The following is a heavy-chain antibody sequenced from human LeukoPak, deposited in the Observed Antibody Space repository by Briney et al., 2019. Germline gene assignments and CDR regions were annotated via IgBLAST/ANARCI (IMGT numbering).Heavy chain of an antibody. Sequence: GSPRLSCAASGFTVSSNYMSWVRQAPGKGLEWVSVIYAGGSTYYADSVKGRFTISRDNSKNMLFLQMNSLRAEDTAVYYCARTLVGAVALDTFDIWGQGTMVTVSS. CDR2: IYAGGST. CDR3: ARTLVGAVALDTFDI. CDR1: GFTVSSNY. J-gene: IGHJ3*02. D-gene: IGHD6-19*01. V-gene: IGHV3-53*01.